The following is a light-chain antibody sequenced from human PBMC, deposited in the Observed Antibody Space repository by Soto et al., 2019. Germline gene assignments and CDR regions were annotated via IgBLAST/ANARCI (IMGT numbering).Light chain of an antibody. CDR2: DDD. V-gene: IGLV1-51*01. CDR1: SSNIGGNT. CDR3: GSWDSSLSAYV. Sequence: QSVLTQSPSASGTPGQRVTISCSGGSSNIGGNTVDWYQQFPGTAPKLLIYDDDKRPSGIPDRFSGSKSGTSATLGITGFQTGDEADYYCGSWDSSLSAYVFGTGTKVTVL. J-gene: IGLJ1*01.